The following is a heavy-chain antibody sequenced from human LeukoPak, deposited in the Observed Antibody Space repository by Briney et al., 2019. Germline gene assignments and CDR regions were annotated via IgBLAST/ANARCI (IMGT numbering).Heavy chain of an antibody. J-gene: IGHJ6*03. V-gene: IGHV3-21*06. Sequence: GGSLRLSCAASGFTFSGYSMNWVRQARGRGLEWVSSISSSSNYIYYADSVKGRFTISRDNAKNSLYLQMNSLRAEDTAVYYCARGGYSSSSYFYYYMDVWGKGTTVTVSS. CDR2: ISSSSNYI. CDR3: ARGGYSSSSYFYYYMDV. CDR1: GFTFSGYS. D-gene: IGHD6-6*01.